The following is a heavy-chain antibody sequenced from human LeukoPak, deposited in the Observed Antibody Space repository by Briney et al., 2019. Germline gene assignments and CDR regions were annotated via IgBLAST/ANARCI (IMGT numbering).Heavy chain of an antibody. J-gene: IGHJ5*02. V-gene: IGHV1-46*01. CDR2: INPSGGST. Sequence: GASVKVSCKASGYTFTSYYMRWVGQAPGQGLEWMGIINPSGGSTSYAQKFQGRVTMTRDTSTSTVYMELSSLRSEDTAVYYCASVVAARGWFDPWGQGTLVTVSS. CDR3: ASVVAARGWFDP. D-gene: IGHD2-15*01. CDR1: GYTFTSYY.